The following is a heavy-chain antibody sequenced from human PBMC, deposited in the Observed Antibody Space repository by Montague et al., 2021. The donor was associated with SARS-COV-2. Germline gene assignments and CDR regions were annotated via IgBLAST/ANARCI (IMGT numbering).Heavy chain of an antibody. CDR3: AKDIAVLGGLSYYYGMDV. CDR1: GFTFSSYA. D-gene: IGHD3-10*01. V-gene: IGHV3-23*01. CDR2: ISGSGGST. J-gene: IGHJ6*02. Sequence: SLRLSCAASGFTFSSYAMSWVRQAPGKGLEWVSAISGSGGSTYYADSVKGRFTISRDNSKNTLYLQMNSLRAEDTAVYYCAKDIAVLGGLSYYYGMDVWGQGTTVTVSS.